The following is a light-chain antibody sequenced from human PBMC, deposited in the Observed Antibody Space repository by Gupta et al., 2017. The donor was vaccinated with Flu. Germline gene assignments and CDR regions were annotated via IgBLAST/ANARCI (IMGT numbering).Light chain of an antibody. J-gene: IGLJ1*01. V-gene: IGLV2-8*01. CDR2: EVN. CDR1: RSDVGGDKS. CDR3: SSSGGSARTEV. Sequence: VTITCTGSRSDVGGDKSVAWYQQVPGKAPNWLIMEVNTRPSGVPDRLSSAKTCNTASPLAISLQTDEEGDDYYSSSGGSARTEVFGTGTAVTVL.